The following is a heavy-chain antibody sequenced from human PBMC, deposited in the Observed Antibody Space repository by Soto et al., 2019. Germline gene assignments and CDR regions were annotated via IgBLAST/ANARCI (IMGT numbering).Heavy chain of an antibody. D-gene: IGHD1-20*01. CDR3: AKEFHTWNYFDY. CDR1: GFTFSSSG. CDR2: ISYDGTNK. J-gene: IGHJ4*02. Sequence: QPVGSLRLSCAASGFTFSSSGMHWVRQAPGKGLEWVSVISYDGTNKYYADSVKGRFTISRDNSKNTLYLQMNSLRAEDTGVYYCAKEFHTWNYFDYWGQGTLVTVSS. V-gene: IGHV3-30*18.